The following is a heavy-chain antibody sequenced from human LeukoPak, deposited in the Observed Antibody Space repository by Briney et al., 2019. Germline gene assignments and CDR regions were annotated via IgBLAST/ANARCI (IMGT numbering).Heavy chain of an antibody. CDR3: ARVSAAFHYYESNGFDC. CDR2: IYHSGST. J-gene: IGHJ4*02. V-gene: IGHV4-38-2*01. Sequence: SETLSLTCAVSGFSISSGFYWGWIRQPPGKGLEWIGSIYHSGSTYYNPSLRSRVTISVDTSKNQFSLKVSSVTAADTAVYYCARVSAAFHYYESNGFDCWGQGTLVTVSS. CDR1: GFSISSGFY. D-gene: IGHD3-22*01.